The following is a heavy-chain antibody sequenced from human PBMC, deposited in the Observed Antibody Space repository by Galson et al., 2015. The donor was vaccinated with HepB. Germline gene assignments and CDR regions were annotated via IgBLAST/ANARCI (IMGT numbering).Heavy chain of an antibody. CDR2: IYHSGSA. Sequence: SETLSLTCTVSGGSISGYYWSWTRQSPGKGLEWIGYIYHSGSANYNPSLKSRVTISIDTPKNQFSLKLSSVTAADTAVYYCARTYYYDSSSYSWYFDLWGRGTLVTVSS. V-gene: IGHV4-59*01. CDR3: ARTYYYDSSSYSWYFDL. CDR1: GGSISGYY. D-gene: IGHD3-22*01. J-gene: IGHJ2*01.